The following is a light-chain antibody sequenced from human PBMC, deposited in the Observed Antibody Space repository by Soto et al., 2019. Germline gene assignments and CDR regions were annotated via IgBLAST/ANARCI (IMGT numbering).Light chain of an antibody. CDR2: EGS. Sequence: QSALTQPASVSGSPGQSITISCTGTSSDVGSYNLVSWYQQHPGKAPKLMIYEGSKRPSGVSNRFSGSKSGNTASLTISGLHAEYDADYYCCSYAGSSPRVVFGGGPKLTVL. CDR1: SSDVGSYNL. CDR3: CSYAGSSPRVV. V-gene: IGLV2-23*01. J-gene: IGLJ2*01.